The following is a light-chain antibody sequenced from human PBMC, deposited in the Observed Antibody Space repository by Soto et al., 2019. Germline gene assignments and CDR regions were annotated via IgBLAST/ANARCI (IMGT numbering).Light chain of an antibody. J-gene: IGKJ1*01. CDR2: KAS. CDR3: QQYGSSSPWT. CDR1: QSISSW. Sequence: DIQMTQSPSTLSASVGDRVTITCRASQSISSWLAWYQQKPGRAPKLLLYKASSLETGVPSRFSGSGSGTEFTLIISSRQPDDFASYYCQQYGSSSPWTFGQGTKVEIK. V-gene: IGKV1-5*03.